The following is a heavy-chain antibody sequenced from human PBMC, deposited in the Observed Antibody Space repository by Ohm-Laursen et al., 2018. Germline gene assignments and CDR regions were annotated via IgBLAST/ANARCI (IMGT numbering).Heavy chain of an antibody. CDR3: ARVDSSGYYVY. V-gene: IGHV3-11*01. D-gene: IGHD3-22*01. J-gene: IGHJ4*02. CDR2: ISSSGSTI. CDR1: GFTFSDYY. Sequence: SLRLSCTASGFTFSDYYMSWIRQAPGKGLEWVSYISSSGSTIYYADSVKGRFTISRDNAKNSLYLQMNSLRAEDTAVYYCARVDSSGYYVYWGQGTLVTVSS.